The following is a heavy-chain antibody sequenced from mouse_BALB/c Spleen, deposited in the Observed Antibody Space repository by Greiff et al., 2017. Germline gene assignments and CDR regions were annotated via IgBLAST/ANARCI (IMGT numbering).Heavy chain of an antibody. J-gene: IGHJ4*01. CDR2: IDPANGNT. CDR1: GFNIKDTY. D-gene: IGHD1-1*01. V-gene: IGHV14-3*02. CDR3: ARMTTVDGDYYAMDY. Sequence: VQLQQSGAELVKPGASVKLSCTASGFNIKDTYMHWVKQRPEQGLEWIGRIDPANGNTKYDPKFQGKATITADTSSNTAYLQLSSLTSEDTAVYYCARMTTVDGDYYAMDYWGQGTSVTVSS.